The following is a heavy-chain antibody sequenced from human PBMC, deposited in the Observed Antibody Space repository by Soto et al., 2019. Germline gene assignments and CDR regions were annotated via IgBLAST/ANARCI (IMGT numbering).Heavy chain of an antibody. Sequence: QVQLVQSGAEVKKPGSSVKVSCKASGGTFSSYTISWVRQAPGQGLEWMGRIIPILGIANYAQKFQGRVTIPADKSTSTGYIELSSLRSDDTSVYYCARDGKEYYYDSSGNYGGFDYWGQGPLVTVSS. D-gene: IGHD3-22*01. CDR3: ARDGKEYYYDSSGNYGGFDY. V-gene: IGHV1-69*08. J-gene: IGHJ4*02. CDR1: GGTFSSYT. CDR2: IIPILGIA.